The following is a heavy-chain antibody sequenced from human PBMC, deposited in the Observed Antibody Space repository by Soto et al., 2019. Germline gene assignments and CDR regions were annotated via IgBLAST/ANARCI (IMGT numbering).Heavy chain of an antibody. CDR3: ARVWYYDSSGYYAFDY. D-gene: IGHD3-22*01. V-gene: IGHV1-18*01. Sequence: QVQLVQSGAEVKKPGASVRVSCKATGDGFSNYGFSWVRQAPGQGLEWRGWISAHDGQTNYTKKFQGRVTMTTDTSSSTAYMELSSLRSDDTAVYYCARVWYYDSSGYYAFDYWGLGTLGTVSS. J-gene: IGHJ4*02. CDR1: GDGFSNYG. CDR2: ISAHDGQT.